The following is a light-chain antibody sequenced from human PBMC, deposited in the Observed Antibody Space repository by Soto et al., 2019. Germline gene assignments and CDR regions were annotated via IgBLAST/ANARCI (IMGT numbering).Light chain of an antibody. CDR1: QSVSSSY. J-gene: IGKJ4*01. CDR2: GAS. V-gene: IGKV3-20*01. CDR3: QQYDSSPLT. Sequence: EIVWTQSPGTLSLSPGERATLSCRARQSVSSSYLAWYQQKPGQAPRLLIYGASSRATGIPDRFSGSGSGTDFTLTISRLEPEDFAVYYCQQYDSSPLTFGGGTKVEIK.